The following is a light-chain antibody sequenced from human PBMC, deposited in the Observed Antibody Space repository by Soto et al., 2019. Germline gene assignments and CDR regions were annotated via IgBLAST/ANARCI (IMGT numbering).Light chain of an antibody. CDR1: SGYSTYA. Sequence: QSVLTQSPSASASLGASVKLTCTLSSGYSTYAIAWHQQQSEKGPRFLMKINYDGTHSKGDGFFDRFSGSSSGAERHLTISSLQSDDAADYYCQSLGTGIQVFGGGTKVTVL. CDR2: INYDGTH. CDR3: QSLGTGIQV. J-gene: IGLJ3*02. V-gene: IGLV4-69*01.